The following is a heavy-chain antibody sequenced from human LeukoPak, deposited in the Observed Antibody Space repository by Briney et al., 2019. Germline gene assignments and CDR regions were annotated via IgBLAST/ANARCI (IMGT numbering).Heavy chain of an antibody. D-gene: IGHD2-2*01. V-gene: IGHV3-9*01. CDR3: AKDWNYCSSTSCAPGSYYFDY. CDR1: GFTFDDYA. CDR2: ISWNSGSI. J-gene: IGHJ4*02. Sequence: GGSLRLSCAASGFTFDDYAMHWVRQAPGKGLEWVSGISWNSGSIGYADSVKGRFTISRDNSKNTLYLQMNSLRAEDTAVYYCAKDWNYCSSTSCAPGSYYFDYWGQGTLVTVSS.